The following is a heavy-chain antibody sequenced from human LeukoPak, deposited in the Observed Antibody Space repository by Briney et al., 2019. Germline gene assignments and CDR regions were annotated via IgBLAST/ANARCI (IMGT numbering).Heavy chain of an antibody. CDR3: AKERGISYTYEFDY. J-gene: IGHJ4*02. CDR2: ISSSSSNDI. CDR1: GFTFSRFA. V-gene: IGHV3-48*03. D-gene: IGHD3-16*01. Sequence: GGSLRLSCVASGFTFSRFAMNWVRQAPGKGLEWVSYISSSSSNDIYYVDSVKGRFTISRDNAKNSLYLQMNSLRDEDTAIYYCAKERGISYTYEFDYWGQGALVTVSS.